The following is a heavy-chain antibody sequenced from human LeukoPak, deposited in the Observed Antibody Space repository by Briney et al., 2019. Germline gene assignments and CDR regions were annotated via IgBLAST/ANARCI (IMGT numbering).Heavy chain of an antibody. CDR1: GYTFTSCG. J-gene: IGHJ4*02. CDR3: ARLLVGGSYRHYHVDY. V-gene: IGHV1-18*01. CDR2: ICDYNGNK. D-gene: IGHD1-26*01. Sequence: ASVKVSCKAPGYTFTSCGISWVRQAPGQGLEWMGWICDYNGNKNYAQKLQGRVNMNTDTSTSTAYMELRSLRSVDTAVYYCARLLVGGSYRHYHVDYWGQGTLVTVSS.